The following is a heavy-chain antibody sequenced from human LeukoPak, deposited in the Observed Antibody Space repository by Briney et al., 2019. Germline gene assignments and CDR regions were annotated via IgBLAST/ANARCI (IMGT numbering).Heavy chain of an antibody. CDR2: IIPIFGTA. CDR1: GGTFSSYA. J-gene: IGHJ3*02. V-gene: IGHV1-69*13. Sequence: PVKVSCKASGGTFSSYAISWVRQAPGQGLEWMGGIIPIFGTANYAQKFQGRVTITADESTSTAYMELSSLRSEDTAVYYCARGRTAGGAFDIWGQGTMVTVSS. CDR3: ARGRTAGGAFDI. D-gene: IGHD4-23*01.